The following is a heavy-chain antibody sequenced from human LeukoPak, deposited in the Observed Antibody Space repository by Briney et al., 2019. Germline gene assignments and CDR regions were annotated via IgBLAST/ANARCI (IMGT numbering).Heavy chain of an antibody. Sequence: GASVKVSCKASGYTFTGYYMHWVRQAPGQGLEWMGWINPNSGDTNYAQKFQGRVTMTRDTSISTAYMELSRLRSDDTAVYYCARPYCSSTSCSQRRNWFDPWGQGTLVTVSS. D-gene: IGHD2-2*01. V-gene: IGHV1-2*02. CDR1: GYTFTGYY. J-gene: IGHJ5*02. CDR3: ARPYCSSTSCSQRRNWFDP. CDR2: INPNSGDT.